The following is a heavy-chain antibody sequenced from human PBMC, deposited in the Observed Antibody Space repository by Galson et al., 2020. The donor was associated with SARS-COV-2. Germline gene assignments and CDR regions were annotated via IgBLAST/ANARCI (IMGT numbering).Heavy chain of an antibody. CDR3: VRERFGSGAYWFDP. CDR2: IWFDGSQK. Sequence: GESLKISCVASGFKLKGYGVHWVRRAPGKGLEWVAVIWFDGSQKYYGDIVKGRFTISRDDNKNTVFLQMSGLRVEDTAIYYCVRERFGSGAYWFDPWGQGTQVIVSP. D-gene: IGHD3-10*01. CDR1: GFKLKGYG. J-gene: IGHJ5*02. V-gene: IGHV3-33*01.